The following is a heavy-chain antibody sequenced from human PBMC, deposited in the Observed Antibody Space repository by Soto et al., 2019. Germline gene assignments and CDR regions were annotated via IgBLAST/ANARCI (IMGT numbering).Heavy chain of an antibody. CDR3: AKDRMNHNSVWDPFDI. V-gene: IGHV3-33*05. J-gene: IGHJ3*02. CDR1: GFTLTTYG. D-gene: IGHD2-15*01. Sequence: PGGSLRLSCAASGFTLTTYGMHWDRQAPGKGLEWVAVISSDGSNKYYADSVKGRFTISRDNSKSTLSLQMNGLRADDTAVSYCAKDRMNHNSVWDPFDIWGKGTMVTV. CDR2: ISSDGSNK.